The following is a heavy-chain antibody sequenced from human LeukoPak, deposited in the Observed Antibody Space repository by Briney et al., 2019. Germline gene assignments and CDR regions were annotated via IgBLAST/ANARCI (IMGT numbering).Heavy chain of an antibody. Sequence: GASVKVSCKESGYTFIGYYIHWLRQAPGQGLEWMGWINPSNGGTNYAQRFQGRVAMTRDTSISTDYMEMSRLTFDDTAVYYCASGPTLGTTHPYFDYWGQGTLVTVSS. V-gene: IGHV1-2*02. CDR1: GYTFIGYY. CDR2: INPSNGGT. CDR3: ASGPTLGTTHPYFDY. D-gene: IGHD1-1*01. J-gene: IGHJ4*02.